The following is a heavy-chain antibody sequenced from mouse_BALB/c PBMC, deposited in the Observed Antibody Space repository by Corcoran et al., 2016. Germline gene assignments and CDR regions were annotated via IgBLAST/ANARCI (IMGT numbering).Heavy chain of an antibody. D-gene: IGHD4-1*01. J-gene: IGHJ2*01. CDR3: ARLGKRGDYFDY. CDR2: ILPGSGST. Sequence: QVQLQQSGAELMKPGASVKISCKATGYTFSSYWIEWVKQRPGHGLEWIGEILPGSGSTNYNEKFKGKATFTADTSSNTAYMQLSSLTSEDSAVYYCARLGKRGDYFDYWGQGTTLTVSS. V-gene: IGHV1-9*01. CDR1: GYTFSSYW.